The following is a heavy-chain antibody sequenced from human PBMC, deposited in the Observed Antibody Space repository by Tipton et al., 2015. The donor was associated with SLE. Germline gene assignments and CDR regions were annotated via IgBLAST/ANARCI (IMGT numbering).Heavy chain of an antibody. V-gene: IGHV4-59*01. CDR3: ARATSTLWYFDY. CDR1: GGSTTNYY. CDR2: IYNSGGT. J-gene: IGHJ4*02. Sequence: TLSLTCTVSGGSTTNYYWSWIRQPPGKGLEWIGYIYNSGGTNYNPSLKSRVTISIDTSKNQFSLNLTSVTAADTAVYYCARATSTLWYFDYWGQGTLVTVSS. D-gene: IGHD2-21*01.